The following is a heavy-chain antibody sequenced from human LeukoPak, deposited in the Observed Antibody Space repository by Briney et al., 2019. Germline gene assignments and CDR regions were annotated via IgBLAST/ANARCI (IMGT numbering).Heavy chain of an antibody. CDR1: GGTFSSYA. CDR3: ASSGYSYGFDY. CDR2: IIPIFGTA. J-gene: IGHJ4*02. Sequence: SVKVSCKASGGTFSSYAISWVRQAPGQGLEWMGGIIPIFGTANYAQEFQGRVTITTDESTSTAYMELSSLRSEDTAVYYCASSGYSYGFDYWGQGTLVTVSS. D-gene: IGHD5-18*01. V-gene: IGHV1-69*05.